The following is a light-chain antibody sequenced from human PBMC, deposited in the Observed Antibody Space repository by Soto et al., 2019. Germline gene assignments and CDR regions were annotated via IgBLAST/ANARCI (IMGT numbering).Light chain of an antibody. V-gene: IGKV3-20*01. CDR2: AAS. CDR1: QNLGSGY. CDR3: QQYDTSPRT. Sequence: EIVLTQSPGTLSLSPGDRATLSCRASQNLGSGYLAWYQQKPGQAPRILIYAASSRATGIPDRFSGSGSGTGFSLTISRLEPEDFAVYYCQQYDTSPRTFGQGTKVDI. J-gene: IGKJ1*01.